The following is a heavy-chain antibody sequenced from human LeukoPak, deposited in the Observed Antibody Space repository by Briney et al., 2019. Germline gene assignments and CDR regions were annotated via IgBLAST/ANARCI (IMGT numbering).Heavy chain of an antibody. V-gene: IGHV3-11*04. D-gene: IGHD3-10*01. CDR1: GFTFSDYY. CDR3: ARDRARGVGKSSWFDP. Sequence: GGSLRLSCAASGFTFSDYYMSWIRQAPGRGLEWVSYISSSGSTIYYADSVKGRFTISRDNAKNSLYLQMNSLRAEDTAVYYCARDRARGVGKSSWFDPWGQGTLVTVSS. CDR2: ISSSGSTI. J-gene: IGHJ5*02.